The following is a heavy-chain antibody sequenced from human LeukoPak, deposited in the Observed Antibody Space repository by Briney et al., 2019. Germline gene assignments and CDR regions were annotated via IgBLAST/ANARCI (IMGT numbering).Heavy chain of an antibody. D-gene: IGHD6-19*01. CDR1: GFTFSDNY. Sequence: PGGSLRLSCAASGFTFSDNYMSWIRQAPGKGLEWVSYISSSGSTIYYADSVKGRFTISRDNAKNSLYLQMNSLRAEDTAVYYCARSEYSSGPSSPSDYWGQGTLVTVSS. CDR2: ISSSGSTI. V-gene: IGHV3-11*01. J-gene: IGHJ4*02. CDR3: ARSEYSSGPSSPSDY.